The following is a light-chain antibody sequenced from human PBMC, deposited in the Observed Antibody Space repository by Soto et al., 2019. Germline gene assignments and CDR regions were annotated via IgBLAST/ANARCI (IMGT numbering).Light chain of an antibody. CDR2: GAS. J-gene: IGKJ5*01. Sequence: IVLTQSPGTLSLSPGERATLSCMASQSVSNNYLAWYQQKPGQAPRLLIYGASTRATGISARFSGSGSGTEFTLTIRSLQSEDFAVYYCQQYNNWPPINCGQGKRREIK. CDR3: QQYNNWPPIN. V-gene: IGKV3-15*01. CDR1: QSVSNN.